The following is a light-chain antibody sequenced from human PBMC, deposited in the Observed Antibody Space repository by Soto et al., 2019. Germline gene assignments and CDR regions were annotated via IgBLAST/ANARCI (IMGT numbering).Light chain of an antibody. J-gene: IGKJ1*01. CDR2: DAS. V-gene: IGKV1-5*01. CDR3: QHYNTYSQT. Sequence: DIQMTQSPSTLSTSVGARVTITCRASQSVSYWLAWYQQKPGKGPNLLIYDASILASGVPSRFSGGGFGTEFTLNISSLQPDDSAIYYCQHYNTYSQTLGHGTKVEIK. CDR1: QSVSYW.